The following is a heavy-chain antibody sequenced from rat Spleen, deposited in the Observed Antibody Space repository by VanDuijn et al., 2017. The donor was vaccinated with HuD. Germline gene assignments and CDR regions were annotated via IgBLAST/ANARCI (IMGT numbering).Heavy chain of an antibody. V-gene: IGHV5-31*01. CDR3: TRSSGDAGILWFAY. CDR2: ISHNVGNT. D-gene: IGHD1-4*01. Sequence: EVQLVESGGGLVQPGRSLKLSCVASGFTFNNYWMTWIRQAPGKGLEWVASISHNVGNTYYADSVKGRFTISRDNTKGTLYLHMSGRGSEDTASYYCTRSSGDAGILWFAYWGEGTLVTVSS. J-gene: IGHJ3*01. CDR1: GFTFNNYW.